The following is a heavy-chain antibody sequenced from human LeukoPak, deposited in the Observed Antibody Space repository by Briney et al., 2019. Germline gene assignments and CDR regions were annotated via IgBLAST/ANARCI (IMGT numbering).Heavy chain of an antibody. CDR3: ARVVVVVAASYYYYYYMDV. CDR1: GGSFSGYY. Sequence: SETLSLTCAVYGGSFSGYYWSWIRQPPRKGLEWTGEINHSGSTNYNPSLKSRVTISVDTSKNQFSLKLSSVTAADTAVYYCARVVVVVAASYYYYYYMDVWGKGTTVTVSS. D-gene: IGHD2-15*01. CDR2: INHSGST. J-gene: IGHJ6*03. V-gene: IGHV4-34*01.